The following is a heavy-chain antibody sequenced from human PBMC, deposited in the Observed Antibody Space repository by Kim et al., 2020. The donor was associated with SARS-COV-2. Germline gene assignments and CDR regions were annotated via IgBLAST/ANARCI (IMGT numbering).Heavy chain of an antibody. CDR3: ARGGTVFTMVRGPYYFDY. Sequence: SETLSLTCTVSGGSISRHYWSWIRQSPGKGLEWIGYIYYSGSTNYNPSLKSRVTISVDTSKNQFSLKLSSVTAADTAVYYCARGGTVFTMVRGPYYFDYWGQGTLVTVSS. V-gene: IGHV4-59*11. CDR2: IYYSGST. CDR1: GGSISRHY. D-gene: IGHD3-10*01. J-gene: IGHJ4*02.